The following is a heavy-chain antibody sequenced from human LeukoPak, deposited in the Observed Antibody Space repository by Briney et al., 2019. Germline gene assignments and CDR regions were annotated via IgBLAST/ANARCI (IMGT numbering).Heavy chain of an antibody. Sequence: GGSLRLSCAVSGFTFSGYTMNWVRQASGKGLEWVSSISSTGSNIYYADSVKGRFTISRDNAKSSLYLQMNSLRAEDTALYYCARSSTNERYYFDYWGQGTLATVSS. CDR1: GFTFSGYT. CDR2: ISSTGSNI. V-gene: IGHV3-21*01. D-gene: IGHD1-1*01. J-gene: IGHJ4*02. CDR3: ARSSTNERYYFDY.